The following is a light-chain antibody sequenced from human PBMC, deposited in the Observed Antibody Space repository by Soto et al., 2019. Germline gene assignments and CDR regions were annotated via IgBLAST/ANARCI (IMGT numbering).Light chain of an antibody. CDR2: DAS. CDR3: QQRSNWPLT. Sequence: EIVLTQSPAPLSLSPGERATLSCRARPSINRYLAWYAQKPGQAPRLLIYDASHRATVIPARFSGSGSGTDFTLAISSLDPEDFAVYYGQQRSNWPLTCGGGTKVEIK. V-gene: IGKV3-11*01. J-gene: IGKJ4*02. CDR1: PSINRY.